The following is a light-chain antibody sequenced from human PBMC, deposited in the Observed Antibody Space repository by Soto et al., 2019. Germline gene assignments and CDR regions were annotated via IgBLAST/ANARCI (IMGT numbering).Light chain of an antibody. CDR2: EVT. Sequence: QSALTQPASLSGSPGQSITISCTGTSSDIDRHNYVSWYRHHPGKAPQLVIYEVTNRPSGISNRFSGSKSDNTASLTISGLQAEDEANYYCSSFTSSSIWVFGGGTKVTVL. V-gene: IGLV2-14*01. J-gene: IGLJ3*02. CDR3: SSFTSSSIWV. CDR1: SSDIDRHNY.